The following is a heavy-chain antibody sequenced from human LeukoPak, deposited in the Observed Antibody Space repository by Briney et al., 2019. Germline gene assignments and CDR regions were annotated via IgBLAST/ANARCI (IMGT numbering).Heavy chain of an antibody. CDR3: ARPDYGASGDY. CDR2: IWHDGSNK. CDR1: GFTFSRFN. V-gene: IGHV3-33*01. D-gene: IGHD4-17*01. J-gene: IGHJ4*02. Sequence: PGGSLRLSCAASGFTFSRFNLHWVRQAPGKGLEWVAVIWHDGSNKYYTDSVKCRFTISRDDSKNTLYLQMNGLKAEDTAVYYCARPDYGASGDYWGQGTLVTVSS.